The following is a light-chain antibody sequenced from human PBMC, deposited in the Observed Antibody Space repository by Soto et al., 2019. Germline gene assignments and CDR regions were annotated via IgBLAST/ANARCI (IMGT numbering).Light chain of an antibody. Sequence: DIQMTQSPSSLSASVGDRGTITCQASQDITNFLNWYQQKPGKAPKLLIYDASSLQTGVTSHFSGSGSGTDFSFTISSLQPEDSATYYCQQFDDVPYSFGQGTKVAIK. CDR2: DAS. J-gene: IGKJ2*03. CDR3: QQFDDVPYS. CDR1: QDITNF. V-gene: IGKV1-33*01.